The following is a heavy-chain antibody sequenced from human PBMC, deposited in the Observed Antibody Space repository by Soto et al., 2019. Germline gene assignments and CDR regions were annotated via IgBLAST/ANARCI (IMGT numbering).Heavy chain of an antibody. Sequence: QVQMVESGGGVVQSGRSLRLSCATSGFNFRSYGIHWLRQAQGKGLEWVCIIWYDGSNKYYADSVKGRFTISRDHSKNKVYLQMDNLRIEDPAINYCARNNIVESYLFDYWGQGSLVTVSS. CDR2: IWYDGSNK. CDR3: ARNNIVESYLFDY. J-gene: IGHJ4*02. D-gene: IGHD1-26*01. CDR1: GFNFRSYG. V-gene: IGHV3-33*01.